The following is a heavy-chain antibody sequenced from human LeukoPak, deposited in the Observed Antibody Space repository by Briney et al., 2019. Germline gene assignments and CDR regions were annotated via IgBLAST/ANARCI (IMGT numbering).Heavy chain of an antibody. Sequence: ASVKVSCKASGYTFIGYYMHWVRQAPGKGLEWMGGFDPEGDETIYAQKFQGRVTMTKDASSDTAYMELSSLRSEDTAVYYCAITMFGPSMDVWGQGTTVTVSS. V-gene: IGHV1-24*01. CDR2: FDPEGDET. J-gene: IGHJ6*02. D-gene: IGHD3-10*02. CDR1: GYTFIGYY. CDR3: AITMFGPSMDV.